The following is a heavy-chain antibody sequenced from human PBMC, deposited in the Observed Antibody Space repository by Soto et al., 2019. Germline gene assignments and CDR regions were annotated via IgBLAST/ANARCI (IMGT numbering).Heavy chain of an antibody. V-gene: IGHV3-23*01. J-gene: IGHJ4*02. CDR3: AKVPVGATGRFDY. CDR1: GFTFSNYA. D-gene: IGHD1-26*01. Sequence: LRLSCAGSGFTFSNYAMSWVRQAPGKGLAWVSAISGSGGSTYYADSVKGRFTISRDNSKNTLYLQMNSLRAEDTALYYCAKVPVGATGRFDYWGQGTLVTVSS. CDR2: ISGSGGST.